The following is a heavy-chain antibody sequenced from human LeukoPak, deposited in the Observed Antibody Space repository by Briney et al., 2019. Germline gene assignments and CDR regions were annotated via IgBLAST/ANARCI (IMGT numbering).Heavy chain of an antibody. CDR2: SDNSGST. V-gene: IGHV4-34*01. Sequence: AEPLFLTSAAYVGSFSDDYCSLIRQPPRKVLEWTGESDNSGSTYYDASLKSRVTISVDTSKNQFSLKLSSVTAADTAVYYCARGGDSYGPRGRFDPWGQGTLVTVSS. CDR1: VGSFSDDY. CDR3: ARGGDSYGPRGRFDP. D-gene: IGHD5-18*01. J-gene: IGHJ5*02.